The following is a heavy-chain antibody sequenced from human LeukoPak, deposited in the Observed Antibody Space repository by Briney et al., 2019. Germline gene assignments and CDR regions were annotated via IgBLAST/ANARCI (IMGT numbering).Heavy chain of an antibody. CDR1: GGSISSYY. J-gene: IGHJ4*02. D-gene: IGHD4-17*01. CDR2: IYYSGST. V-gene: IGHV4-59*01. CDR3: ARAGSYGDYGSFDY. Sequence: MPSETLSLTCTVSGGSISSYYWSWIRQPPGKGLEWIGYIYYSGSTNYNPSLKSRVTISVDTSKNQFSLKLSSVTAADTAVYYCARAGSYGDYGSFDYWGQGTLVTVSS.